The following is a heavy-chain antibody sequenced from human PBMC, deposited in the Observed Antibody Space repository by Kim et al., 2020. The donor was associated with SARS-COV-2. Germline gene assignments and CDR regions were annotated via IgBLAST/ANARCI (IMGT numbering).Heavy chain of an antibody. Sequence: GSTYYADAVKGRFTISRDNSKNTLYLQMNSLRAEDTAVYYCALPDILTGDWGQGTLVTVSS. CDR2: GST. D-gene: IGHD3-9*01. V-gene: IGHV3-23*01. CDR3: ALPDILTGD. J-gene: IGHJ4*02.